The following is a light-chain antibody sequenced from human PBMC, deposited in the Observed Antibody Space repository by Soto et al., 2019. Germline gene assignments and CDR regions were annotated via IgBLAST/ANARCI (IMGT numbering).Light chain of an antibody. V-gene: IGKV3-20*01. CDR1: QSVSSGY. CDR3: QQSGRSPRT. J-gene: IGKJ1*01. CDR2: GTS. Sequence: DIVLTQSPGTLSLSPGDRATLSCRASQSVSSGYLAWYQQKPGQAPRLLIHGTSSRAAGIPDRFSGSGSGTDFTLTISRLEPEDFAVYFCQQSGRSPRTFGQGTKVEI.